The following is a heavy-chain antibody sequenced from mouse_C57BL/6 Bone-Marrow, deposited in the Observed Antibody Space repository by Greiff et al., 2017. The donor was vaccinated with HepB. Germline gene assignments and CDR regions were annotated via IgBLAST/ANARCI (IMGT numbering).Heavy chain of an antibody. V-gene: IGHV1-4*01. CDR2: INHSSGNT. J-gene: IGHJ2*01. CDR1: GYTFTSYT. CDR3: ARGVYYN. D-gene: IGHD1-1*01. Sequence: QVQLQQSGAELARPGASVKMSCKASGYTFTSYTMHWVKQRPGQGLEWMGYINHSSGNTKYNQKFKDKATLTADKASSTDYMQLSSLTSEDSAVYDGARGVYYNWGQGSTLTATS.